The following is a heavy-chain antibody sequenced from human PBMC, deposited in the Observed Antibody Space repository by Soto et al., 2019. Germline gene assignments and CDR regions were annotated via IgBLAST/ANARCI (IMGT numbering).Heavy chain of an antibody. D-gene: IGHD6-13*01. J-gene: IGHJ3*02. V-gene: IGHV4-4*02. CDR2: IFQSGTT. CDR3: ASHYVTLGYSAFDM. Sequence: SETLSLTCAVSGDSVNSGHWWTWVRQPPGKGLEWIGEIFQSGTTNYNPSLKGRVTILVDKSKNQVSLTLSSVTAADTAMYYCASHYVTLGYSAFDMWGQWTLVTVSS. CDR1: GDSVNSGHW.